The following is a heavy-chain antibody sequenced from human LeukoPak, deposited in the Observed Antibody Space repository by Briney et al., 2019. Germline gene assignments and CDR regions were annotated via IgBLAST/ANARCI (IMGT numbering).Heavy chain of an antibody. V-gene: IGHV4-59*01. CDR1: SGSISSYY. CDR2: IYYSGST. D-gene: IGHD2-2*01. Sequence: SETLSLTCTVSSGSISSYYWSWIRQPPGKGLEWIGYIYYSGSTNYNPSLKSRVTISVDTSKNQFSLKLSSVIAADTAVYYCARTTEGYCSSASCFGFSYSYYMDVWGKGTTVTISS. CDR3: ARTTEGYCSSASCFGFSYSYYMDV. J-gene: IGHJ6*03.